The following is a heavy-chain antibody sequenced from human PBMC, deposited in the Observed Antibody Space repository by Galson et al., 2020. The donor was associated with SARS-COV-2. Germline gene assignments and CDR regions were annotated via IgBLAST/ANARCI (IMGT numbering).Heavy chain of an antibody. CDR1: GGSISSGSYY. Sequence: SKTLSLTCTVSGGSISSGSYYWSWIRQPAGKGLEWIGHIYTSGSTNYNPSLKSRVTISVDTSKNQFSLKLSSVTAADTAVYCCARRRRRDFWSGYYILDAFDIWGQGTMVTVSS. CDR2: IYTSGST. J-gene: IGHJ3*02. D-gene: IGHD3-3*01. CDR3: ARRRRRDFWSGYYILDAFDI. V-gene: IGHV4-61*09.